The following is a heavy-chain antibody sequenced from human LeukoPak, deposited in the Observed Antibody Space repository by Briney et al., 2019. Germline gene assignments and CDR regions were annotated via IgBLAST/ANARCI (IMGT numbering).Heavy chain of an antibody. CDR3: ARHEYTGSYYGLSQFDH. D-gene: IGHD1-26*01. J-gene: IGHJ5*02. Sequence: SGTLSLTCTVAGGSISSSGYYWGWIRQPPGKGLEWIASIYYSGSTYYNPSLKSRVTISVDTSKNQLSLKLSSLTAADTAVYYCARHEYTGSYYGLSQFDHWGQGTLVTVSS. CDR1: GGSISSSGYY. V-gene: IGHV4-39*01. CDR2: IYYSGST.